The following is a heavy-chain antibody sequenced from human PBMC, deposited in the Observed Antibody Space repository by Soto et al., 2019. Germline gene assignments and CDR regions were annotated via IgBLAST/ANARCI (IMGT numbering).Heavy chain of an antibody. Sequence: GGSVRLSCAASGFTFSSYDMTWVPQAPWKGLEWFSCISSSSATIYYADSVKGRFTISRDNAEHSLYLQMNSLRDADTAVYYCARPSGYYDTSGYYGTFYYYGMDVWGQGT. D-gene: IGHD3-22*01. CDR3: ARPSGYYDTSGYYGTFYYYGMDV. CDR2: ISSSSATI. CDR1: GFTFSSYD. J-gene: IGHJ6*02. V-gene: IGHV3-48*02.